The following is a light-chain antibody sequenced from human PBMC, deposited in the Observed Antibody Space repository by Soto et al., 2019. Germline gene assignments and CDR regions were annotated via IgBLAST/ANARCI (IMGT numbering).Light chain of an antibody. V-gene: IGKV4-1*01. J-gene: IGKJ3*01. CDR3: QQYYTTPFT. CDR2: WAS. Sequence: DIVMTQSPDSLAVSLGERASINCRSNQSVLYSSNDKNYLAWYQQKPGQSPKLLIYWASSRESGVPARFSGRGSGTEFTLTISSLQAEDVAVYYCQQYYTTPFTFGPGTIVEIK. CDR1: QSVLYSSNDKNY.